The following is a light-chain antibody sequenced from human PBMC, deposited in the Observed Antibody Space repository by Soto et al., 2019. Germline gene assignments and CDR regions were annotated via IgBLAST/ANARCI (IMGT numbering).Light chain of an antibody. V-gene: IGKV3-20*01. CDR2: GAS. Sequence: EIVLTQSPGTLSLSPGERATLSCRASQSVSSSYLAWYQQKPGQAPRLLIYGASSRATGIPDRFSGSGSGTDFTLTISRLEPEDFAVYYCQQYGSSLYTFGQGPKLESK. J-gene: IGKJ2*01. CDR1: QSVSSSY. CDR3: QQYGSSLYT.